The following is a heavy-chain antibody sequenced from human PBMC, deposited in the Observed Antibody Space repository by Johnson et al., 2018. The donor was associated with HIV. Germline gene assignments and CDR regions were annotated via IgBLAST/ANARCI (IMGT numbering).Heavy chain of an antibody. CDR2: ISGGST. V-gene: IGHV3-38*03. Sequence: VQLVESGGGVVQPGTSLRLSCAASGFTVSSNEMSWVRQAPGKGLEWVSSISGGSTYYADSRKGRFTISRDNAKNSLYLQMNSLRAEDTAVYYCARSVNAGRPFDIWGQGTLVTVSS. CDR1: GFTVSSNE. J-gene: IGHJ3*02. CDR3: ARSVNAGRPFDI. D-gene: IGHD2-8*01.